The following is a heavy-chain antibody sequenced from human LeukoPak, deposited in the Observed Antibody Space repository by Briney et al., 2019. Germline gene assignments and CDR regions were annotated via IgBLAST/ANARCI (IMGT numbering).Heavy chain of an antibody. D-gene: IGHD2-21*02. CDR3: ARDHPRYNDCWDY. Sequence: GGSLRLSCATSGFTFSSYEMNWVRQAPGKGLELVSYISSSGSTIYYADSVKGRFTISRDNAKNSLYLQMNSLRAEDTAVYYCARDHPRYNDCWDYWGQGTLVTVSS. V-gene: IGHV3-48*03. CDR1: GFTFSSYE. J-gene: IGHJ4*02. CDR2: ISSSGSTI.